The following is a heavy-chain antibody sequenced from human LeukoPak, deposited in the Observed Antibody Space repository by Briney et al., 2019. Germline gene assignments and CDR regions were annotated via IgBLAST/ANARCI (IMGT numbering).Heavy chain of an antibody. V-gene: IGHV1-46*01. CDR3: ARALPHRRLMDTTMEQHWFDP. Sequence: ASVKVPCKASGYTFTSYYMHWVRQAPGQGLEWMGIINPSGGSTNYAQKFQGRVTMTRDMSTSTVYMELSSLRSEDTAMYYCARALPHRRLMDTTMEQHWFDPWGQGTLVTVSS. J-gene: IGHJ5*02. CDR2: INPSGGST. CDR1: GYTFTSYY. D-gene: IGHD5-18*01.